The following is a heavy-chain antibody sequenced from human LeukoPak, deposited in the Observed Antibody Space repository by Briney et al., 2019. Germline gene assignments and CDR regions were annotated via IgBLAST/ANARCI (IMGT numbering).Heavy chain of an antibody. Sequence: AETLSLTCAVYGGSFSGYYWSWVRQPPGKGLEWIGEINDSGSTKYNPSLTSRVTISVDTSKNQFSLKLSSVTAADTAVYYCARGRGLYSSGWLAGYMDVWGKGTTVTISS. CDR3: ARGRGLYSSGWLAGYMDV. CDR1: GGSFSGYY. V-gene: IGHV4-34*01. CDR2: INDSGST. D-gene: IGHD6-19*01. J-gene: IGHJ6*03.